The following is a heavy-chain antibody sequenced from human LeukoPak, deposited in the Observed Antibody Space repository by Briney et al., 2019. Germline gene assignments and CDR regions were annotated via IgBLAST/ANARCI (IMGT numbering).Heavy chain of an antibody. CDR1: GGSISNNNW. J-gene: IGHJ5*02. D-gene: IGHD3-10*01. Sequence: SGTLSLTCSVSGGSISNNNWWSWVRQSPGKVLEWIGNIYHSGTTHYNPSLKSRATISVDKSKNQFSLKLNSVTAADTAVYYCAIKPPSGWFGTGWLDPWGQGTLVTVSS. CDR2: IYHSGTT. CDR3: AIKPPSGWFGTGWLDP. V-gene: IGHV4-4*02.